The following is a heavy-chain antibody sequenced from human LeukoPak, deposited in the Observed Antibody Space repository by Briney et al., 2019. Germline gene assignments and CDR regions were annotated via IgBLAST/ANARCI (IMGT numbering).Heavy chain of an antibody. V-gene: IGHV3-66*01. D-gene: IGHD3-10*01. Sequence: GGSLRLSCAASGFTFRNNYMSWVRQAPGKGLEWVSVIYSGGSTYYADSVKGRFTISRDNSKNTLYLQMNSLRAEDTAVYFCATGERMVRGDGVDYWGQGTLVTVSS. J-gene: IGHJ4*02. CDR1: GFTFRNNY. CDR2: IYSGGST. CDR3: ATGERMVRGDGVDY.